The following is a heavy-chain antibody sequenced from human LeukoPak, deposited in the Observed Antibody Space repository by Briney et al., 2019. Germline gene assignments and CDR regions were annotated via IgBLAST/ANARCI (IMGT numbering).Heavy chain of an antibody. CDR3: ARDSGYGSGSYWLDY. D-gene: IGHD3-10*01. J-gene: IGHJ4*02. CDR2: ISYDGSNK. V-gene: IGHV3-30*04. Sequence: GGSLRLSCAASGFTFSSYAMHWVRQAPGKGLEWVAVISYDGSNKYYADSVKGRFTVSRDNSKNTLYLQMNSLRAEDTAVYYCARDSGYGSGSYWLDYWGQGTLVTVSS. CDR1: GFTFSSYA.